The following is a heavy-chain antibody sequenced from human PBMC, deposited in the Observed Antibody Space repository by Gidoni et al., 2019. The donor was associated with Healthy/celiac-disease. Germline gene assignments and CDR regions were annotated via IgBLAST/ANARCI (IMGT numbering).Heavy chain of an antibody. V-gene: IGHV4-61*02. CDR3: ARDRHQLAGGGGRSSDYYYYYMDV. J-gene: IGHJ6*03. CDR1: GGSISSGSYY. Sequence: QVQLQESGPGLVKPSQTLSLTCTVSGGSISSGSYYWRWIRQPAGKGLEWIGRIYTSGSTNYNPALKSRVTISVDTSKNQFSLKLSSVTAADTAVYYWARDRHQLAGGGGRSSDYYYYYMDVWGKGTTVTVSS. D-gene: IGHD6-13*01. CDR2: IYTSGST.